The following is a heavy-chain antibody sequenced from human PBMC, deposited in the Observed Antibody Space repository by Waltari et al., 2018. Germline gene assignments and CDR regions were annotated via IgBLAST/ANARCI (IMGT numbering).Heavy chain of an antibody. CDR1: GDSLSAYY. D-gene: IGHD2-8*02. J-gene: IGHJ4*02. CDR2: INTRGVT. V-gene: IGHV4-4*07. CDR3: ARAGGPLAYFDQ. Sequence: QVQLQESGPGLVIPSGTLSVSCTVSGDSLSAYYWTWIRQTAGKGLEWIGRINTRGVTTYNPSLRSRVAMSIDTSKRQFSLRLSFVTAADTAVYFCARAGGPLAYFDQWGRGTLVTVSS.